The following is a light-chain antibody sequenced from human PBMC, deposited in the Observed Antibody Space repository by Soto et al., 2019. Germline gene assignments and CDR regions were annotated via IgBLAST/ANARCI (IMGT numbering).Light chain of an antibody. J-gene: IGKJ5*01. CDR2: GAS. V-gene: IGKV3-20*01. CDR1: QTVTNDY. Sequence: EVVLTQSPGTLSLSPGEGASLSCRASQTVTNDYLAWYQQRPGQAPRLLIYGASSRATVIPDRFSGSGSGTDFTLTIGRLEPEDFAVYCCQLYGRSRRATFGQGTRLEI. CDR3: QLYGRSRRAT.